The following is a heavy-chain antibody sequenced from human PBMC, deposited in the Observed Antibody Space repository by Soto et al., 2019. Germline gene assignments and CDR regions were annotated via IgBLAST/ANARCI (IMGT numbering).Heavy chain of an antibody. J-gene: IGHJ4*02. CDR2: IYYTGST. Sequence: QLQLQESGPGLVKPSETLSLTCTVSGASIRSSDYSWAWIRQPPGKGLEWIGSIYYTGSTYYTPSLKSRVSISADTSKNQFSLKLTSVTAADTAVYHCVSGGRWETPQDYWGQGTLVTVSS. CDR3: VSGGRWETPQDY. CDR1: GASIRSSDYS. D-gene: IGHD1-26*01. V-gene: IGHV4-39*01.